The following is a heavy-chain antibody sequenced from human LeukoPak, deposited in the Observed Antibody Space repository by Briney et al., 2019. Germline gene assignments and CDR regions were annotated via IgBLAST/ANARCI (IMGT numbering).Heavy chain of an antibody. CDR3: ARAKDPYYDFWSGFYYAY. CDR1: GGTFSSYA. J-gene: IGHJ4*02. CDR2: IIPIFGTA. V-gene: IGHV1-69*13. D-gene: IGHD3-3*01. Sequence: SVKVSCKASGGTFSSYAISWVRQAPGQGLEWMGGIIPIFGTANYAQKFQGRVTITADESTSTAYMELSSLRSEDTAVYYCARAKDPYYDFWSGFYYAYWGQGTLVTVSS.